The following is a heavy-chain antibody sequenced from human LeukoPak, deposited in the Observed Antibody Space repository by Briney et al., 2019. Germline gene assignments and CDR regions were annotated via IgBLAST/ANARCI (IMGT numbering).Heavy chain of an antibody. J-gene: IGHJ4*02. Sequence: GASVKVSCKASGYTFSDYYIHWVRQAPGQGLEWMGWINPNSGGTNYAQKFQGRVTMTRDTSISTAYMELSRLRSDDTAVYYCARLWFGELGVDYWGQGTLVTVSS. CDR3: ARLWFGELGVDY. D-gene: IGHD3-10*01. V-gene: IGHV1-2*02. CDR2: INPNSGGT. CDR1: GYTFSDYY.